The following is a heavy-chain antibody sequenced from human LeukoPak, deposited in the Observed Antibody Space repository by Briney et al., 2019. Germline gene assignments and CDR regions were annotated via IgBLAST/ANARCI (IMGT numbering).Heavy chain of an antibody. CDR3: AKAPHGGTIFGVVLPPGY. CDR2: ISGSGGST. CDR1: GFTFSSYA. J-gene: IGHJ4*02. D-gene: IGHD3-3*01. V-gene: IGHV3-23*01. Sequence: PGGSLRLSCAASGFTFSSYAMNWVRQVPGKGLEWVSGISGSGGSTYYADSVKGRFTISRDNSKNTLYLQMNSLRAEDTAVYYCAKAPHGGTIFGVVLPPGYWGQGTLVTVSS.